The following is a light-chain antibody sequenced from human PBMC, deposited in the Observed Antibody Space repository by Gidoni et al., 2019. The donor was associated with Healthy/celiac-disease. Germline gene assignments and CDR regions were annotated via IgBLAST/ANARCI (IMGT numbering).Light chain of an antibody. CDR3: QQYYSTPYT. J-gene: IGKJ2*01. V-gene: IGKV4-1*01. CDR1: QSVLYSSNHKNY. CDR2: WAS. Sequence: DIVMTQSPDSLDVSLGERATINCKSSQSVLYSSNHKNYLAWYQQKPGQPPKLLIYWASTRESGVPDRFSGSGSGTDFTLTISSLQAEDVAVYYCQQYYSTPYTFGQGTKLEIK.